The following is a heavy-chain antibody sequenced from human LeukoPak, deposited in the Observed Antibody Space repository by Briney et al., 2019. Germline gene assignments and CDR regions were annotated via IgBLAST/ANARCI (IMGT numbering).Heavy chain of an antibody. V-gene: IGHV3-23*01. CDR2: ISGSGGST. Sequence: GGSLRLSCAASGFTFSSYAMSWVRQAPGKGLEWVSAISGSGGSTYYADSVKGRFTISRDNSKNTLYLQMNSLRAEDTAVYYCAKDGRQDTIFVPIPQAWGQGTLVTVSS. CDR1: GFTFSSYA. J-gene: IGHJ5*02. CDR3: AKDGRQDTIFVPIPQA. D-gene: IGHD3-3*01.